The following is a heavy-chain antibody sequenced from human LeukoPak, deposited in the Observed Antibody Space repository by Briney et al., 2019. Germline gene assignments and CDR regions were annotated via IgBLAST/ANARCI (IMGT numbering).Heavy chain of an antibody. CDR3: ARKFDD. CDR2: IYYSGST. V-gene: IGHV4-59*12. Sequence: PSETLSLTCTVSGGSISSYYWSWIRQPPGKGLEWIGYIYYSGSTNYNPSLKSRVTMSVDTSKNQFSLKLSSVTAADTAVYYCARKFDDWGQGTLVTVSS. J-gene: IGHJ4*02. CDR1: GGSISSYY.